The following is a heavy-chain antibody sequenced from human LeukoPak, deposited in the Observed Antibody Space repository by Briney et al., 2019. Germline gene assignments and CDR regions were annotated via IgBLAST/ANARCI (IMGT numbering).Heavy chain of an antibody. Sequence: ASVKVSCKASGYSFTGYYIHWVRHAPGQGLEWMGRINPNSGGTNYAQKFQGRVTVTRDTSISTACMELSRLRSDDTAVYYCAREENNYDFDYWGQGTLVTVSS. D-gene: IGHD4-11*01. V-gene: IGHV1-2*06. CDR1: GYSFTGYY. CDR3: AREENNYDFDY. J-gene: IGHJ4*02. CDR2: INPNSGGT.